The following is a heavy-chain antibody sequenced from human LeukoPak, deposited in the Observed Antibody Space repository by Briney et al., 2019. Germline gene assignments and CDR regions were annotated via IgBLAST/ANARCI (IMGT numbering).Heavy chain of an antibody. J-gene: IGHJ5*02. V-gene: IGHV4-34*01. Sequence: SETLSLTCAVYGGSFSGYYWSWIRQPPGKGLEWIGEINHSGSTNYNPSLKSRVTISVDTSKNQFSLKLSSVTAADTAVYYCARYDYYYDSSGYSKNWFDPWGQGTLVTVSS. CDR2: INHSGST. CDR1: GGSFSGYY. D-gene: IGHD3-22*01. CDR3: ARYDYYYDSSGYSKNWFDP.